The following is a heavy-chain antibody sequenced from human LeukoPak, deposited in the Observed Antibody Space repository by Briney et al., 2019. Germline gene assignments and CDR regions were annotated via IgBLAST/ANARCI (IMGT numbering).Heavy chain of an antibody. D-gene: IGHD2-2*01. CDR2: ISSSGSTI. CDR3: ARPEFQLATHFGY. Sequence: GGSLRHSCAASGFTFSDYYMSWIRQAPGKGLEWVSYISSSGSTIYYADSVKGRFTISRDNAKNSLYLQMNSLRAEDTAVYYCARPEFQLATHFGYWGQGTLVTVSS. J-gene: IGHJ4*02. V-gene: IGHV3-11*01. CDR1: GFTFSDYY.